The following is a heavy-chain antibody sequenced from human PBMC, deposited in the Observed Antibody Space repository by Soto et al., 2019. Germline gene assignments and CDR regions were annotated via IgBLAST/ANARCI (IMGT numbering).Heavy chain of an antibody. CDR1: GASIGSGGYY. CDR3: ARHDVTVTFNYFDP. CDR2: IDYSGST. J-gene: IGHJ5*02. D-gene: IGHD4-17*01. Sequence: QVQLQESGPGLEKPSETLSLTCTVSGASIGSGGYYWGWIRQPPGKGLEWIGSIDYSGSTNYNPSLKSRVTIYVDTSNDHFSRERSSVTAADTALYFCARHDVTVTFNYFDPWGQGTLVTVSS. V-gene: IGHV4-39*01.